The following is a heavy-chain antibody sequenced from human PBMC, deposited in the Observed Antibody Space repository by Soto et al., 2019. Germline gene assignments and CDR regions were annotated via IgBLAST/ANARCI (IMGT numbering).Heavy chain of an antibody. V-gene: IGHV3-33*01. CDR1: GFTFSSYG. CDR2: IWYDGSNK. D-gene: IGHD3-9*01. CDR3: ARGPYYDILTGYHTRAIAY. Sequence: PGGSLRLSCAASGFTFSSYGMHWVRQAPGKGLEWVAVIWYDGSNKYYADSVKGRFTISRDNSKNTLYLQMNSLRAEDTAVYYCARGPYYDILTGYHTRAIAYWGQGTLVTVYS. J-gene: IGHJ4*02.